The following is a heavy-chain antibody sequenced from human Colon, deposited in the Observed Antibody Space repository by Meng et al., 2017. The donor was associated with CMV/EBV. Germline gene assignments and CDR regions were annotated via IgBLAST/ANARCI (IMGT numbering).Heavy chain of an antibody. V-gene: IGHV3-21*01. Sequence: GESLKISCAASGFTFSSYSMNWVRQAPGKGLEWVSSISSSSSYIYYADSVKGRFTISRDNAKNSLYLQMNSLRAEDTAVYYCARSLGLGAMNYYYYGMDVWGQGTTVTVSS. CDR3: ARSLGLGAMNYYYYGMDV. CDR2: ISSSSSYI. CDR1: GFTFSSYS. J-gene: IGHJ6*02. D-gene: IGHD1-26*01.